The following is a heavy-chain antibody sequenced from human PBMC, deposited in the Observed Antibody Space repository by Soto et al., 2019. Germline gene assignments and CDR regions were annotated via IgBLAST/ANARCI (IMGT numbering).Heavy chain of an antibody. CDR1: GGSISSGGYS. J-gene: IGHJ6*02. D-gene: IGHD4-17*01. Sequence: QLQLQESGSGLVKPSQTLSLTCAVSGGSISSGGYSWIWIRQPPGKGLEWIGYIYHSGYTYYNPSLKIRVPMSVDRSKNQFSLKLSSVTAADTAVYYCARAHYGDYGYGMDVWCQGTTVTVSS. V-gene: IGHV4-30-2*01. CDR2: IYHSGYT. CDR3: ARAHYGDYGYGMDV.